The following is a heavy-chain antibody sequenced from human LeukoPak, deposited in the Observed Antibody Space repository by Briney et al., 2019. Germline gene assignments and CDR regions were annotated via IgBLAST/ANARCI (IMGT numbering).Heavy chain of an antibody. J-gene: IGHJ4*02. CDR1: GFTFSDYS. CDR2: ISSSSSYI. CDR3: ARAGIGGSSTSCDY. Sequence: GGSLRLSCAASGFTFSDYSINWVRQAPGKGLEWVSSISSSSSYIYYADSVKGRFTISRDNAKNSLYLQMNSLRAEDTAVYYCARAGIGGSSTSCDYWGQGTLVTVSS. D-gene: IGHD2-2*01. V-gene: IGHV3-21*01.